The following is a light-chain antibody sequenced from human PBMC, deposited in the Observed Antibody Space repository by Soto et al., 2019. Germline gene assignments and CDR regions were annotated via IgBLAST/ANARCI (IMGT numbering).Light chain of an antibody. J-gene: IGKJ5*01. CDR3: QKYNNWPAIG. V-gene: IGKV3D-20*02. Sequence: EIVMTQSPATLSVSPGERATLSCRASQSVRSSYLAWYQQKPGQAPRLLIYDASRRATGIPDRFSGSGSGTDFTLTISRLEPEDFAVYYCQKYNNWPAIGFGQGTRLEIK. CDR2: DAS. CDR1: QSVRSSY.